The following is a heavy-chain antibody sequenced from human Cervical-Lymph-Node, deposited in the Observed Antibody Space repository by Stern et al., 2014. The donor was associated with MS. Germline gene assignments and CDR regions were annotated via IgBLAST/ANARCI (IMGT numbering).Heavy chain of an antibody. CDR3: ARDPSYHGMDV. J-gene: IGHJ6*02. V-gene: IGHV4-59*01. CDR2: PYSSGST. CDR1: GGSIKSYY. Sequence: VQLVESGPGLVKPSETLSLTCTVSGGSIKSYYWSWIRQPPGTGLEWIGYPYSSGSTSYNPALKRRVTISVDTSKNQFSLKLSHVTVADTAVYFCARDPSYHGMDVWGQGTTVTVSS.